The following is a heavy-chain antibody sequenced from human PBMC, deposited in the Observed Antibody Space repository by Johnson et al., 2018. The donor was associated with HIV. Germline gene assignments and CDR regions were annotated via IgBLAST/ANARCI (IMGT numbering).Heavy chain of an antibody. J-gene: IGHJ3*02. Sequence: VDSVKGRFTISRDNAKKSLYLQMNSLRAEDTAVYYCARDGGEWLLSTAFDIWGQGTMVTVSS. V-gene: IGHV3-7*01. CDR3: ARDGGEWLLSTAFDI. D-gene: IGHD3-3*01.